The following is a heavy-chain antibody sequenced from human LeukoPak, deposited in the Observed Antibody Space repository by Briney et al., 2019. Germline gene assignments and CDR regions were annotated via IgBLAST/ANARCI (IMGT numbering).Heavy chain of an antibody. J-gene: IGHJ3*02. V-gene: IGHV3-23*01. CDR2: ITGSGASS. CDR1: GFTISSYA. Sequence: PGGSLRLSCAASGFTISSYAMSWVRQAPGKGLECVSAITGSGASSYYADAVEGRFTISRDNSETTLYLQMNSLRAEDTAVYYCANLDDAFGIWGQGTMVAVSS. CDR3: ANLDDAFGI.